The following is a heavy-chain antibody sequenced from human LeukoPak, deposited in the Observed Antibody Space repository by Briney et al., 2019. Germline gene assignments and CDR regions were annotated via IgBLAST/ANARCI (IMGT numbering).Heavy chain of an antibody. CDR2: ISYYGSNK. Sequence: GGSLRLSCAASGFTFSSYAMHWVRQAPGKGLEWVAVISYYGSNKYYADSVKGRFTISRDNSKNKLYLQMNSLRAEDTAVYYCARDLGQYYDTSDNWFDPWGQGTLVTVSS. V-gene: IGHV3-30*14. CDR3: ARDLGQYYDTSDNWFDP. J-gene: IGHJ5*02. CDR1: GFTFSSYA. D-gene: IGHD3-22*01.